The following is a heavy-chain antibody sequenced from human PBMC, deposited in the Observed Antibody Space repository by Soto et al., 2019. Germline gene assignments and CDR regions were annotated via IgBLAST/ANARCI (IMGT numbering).Heavy chain of an antibody. CDR2: ISGAGDYI. D-gene: IGHD2-2*01. Sequence: EVQLVESGGGLVKPGGSLRLSCVASGFVFNDYSLNWVRQAPGKGLEWVSSISGAGDYIYVADSVKGRFTISRDNAKNSLYLEMNSLRGEDTDVYYCARDSPHFAVRGAICQFGGRGTTVTVSS. CDR1: GFVFNDYS. J-gene: IGHJ6*04. V-gene: IGHV3-21*01. CDR3: ARDSPHFAVRGAICQF.